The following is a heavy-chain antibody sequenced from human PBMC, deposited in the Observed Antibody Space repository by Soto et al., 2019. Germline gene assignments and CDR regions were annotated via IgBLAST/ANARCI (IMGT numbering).Heavy chain of an antibody. CDR2: MNPNTGNS. J-gene: IGHJ4*02. Sequence: ASVKVSCKASGYTFTSYDIYWVRQATGQGLEWMGWMNPNTGNSGYAQKFQGRVTMTSDTSISTAHMELSSLRSEDTAVYYCARRAETNGWNGFGADKYYFDFWGEGTPVTVYS. CDR1: GYTFTSYD. CDR3: ARRAETNGWNGFGADKYYFDF. D-gene: IGHD1-1*01. V-gene: IGHV1-8*01.